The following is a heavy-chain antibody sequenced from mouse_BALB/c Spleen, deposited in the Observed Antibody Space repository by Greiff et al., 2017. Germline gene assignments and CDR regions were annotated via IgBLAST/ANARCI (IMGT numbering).Heavy chain of an antibody. Sequence: EVQLVESGGGLVKPGGSLKLSCAASGFAFSSYDMSWVRQTPEKRLEWVAYISSGGGSTYYPDTVKGRFTISRDNAKNTLYLQMSSLKSEDTAMYYCARQDYYYFDYWGQGTTLTVSS. D-gene: IGHD1-1*02. CDR3: ARQDYYYFDY. V-gene: IGHV5-12-1*01. CDR2: ISSGGGST. CDR1: GFAFSSYD. J-gene: IGHJ2*01.